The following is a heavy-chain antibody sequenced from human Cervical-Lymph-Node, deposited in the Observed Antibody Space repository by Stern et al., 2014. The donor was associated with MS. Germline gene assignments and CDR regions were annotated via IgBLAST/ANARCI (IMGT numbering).Heavy chain of an antibody. CDR2: ISSSSNFI. J-gene: IGHJ2*01. CDR3: ARVNEGFWYFDL. V-gene: IGHV3-21*01. CDR1: GFTFSSYS. Sequence: EVQLVESGGGLVKPGGSLRLSCAASGFTFSSYSMHWVRQAPGKGLEWVSSISSSSNFIHYADSMKGRFTISRDNAKNSLYLQMNSLRTEDTAVYYCARVNEGFWYFDLWGRGTLVSVSS.